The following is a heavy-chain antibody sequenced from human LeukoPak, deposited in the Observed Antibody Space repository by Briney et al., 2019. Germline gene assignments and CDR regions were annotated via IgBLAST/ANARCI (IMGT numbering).Heavy chain of an antibody. CDR3: ARALLIYDFWSGYTQNPPDAFDI. CDR1: GGSISSYY. CDR2: IYYSGST. V-gene: IGHV4-59*01. D-gene: IGHD3-3*01. J-gene: IGHJ3*02. Sequence: SETLSLTCTVSGGSISSYYWSWIRQPPGKGLEWIGYIYYSGSTNYNPSLKSRVTISVDTSKNQFSLKLSSVTAADTAVYYCARALLIYDFWSGYTQNPPDAFDIWGQGTMVTVSS.